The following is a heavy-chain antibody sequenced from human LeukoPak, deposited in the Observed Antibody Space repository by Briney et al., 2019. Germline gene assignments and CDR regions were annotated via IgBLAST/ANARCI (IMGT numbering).Heavy chain of an antibody. Sequence: GRSLRLSCEVSGPIFRRYWMSWVRQAPGEGLEWVANINQEGSERYFEDSVKGRFTISRDNAKNSLHLQMNTLRAEDTAVYYCARERDGRFFDYWGQGTLVTVSS. CDR2: INQEGSER. D-gene: IGHD5-24*01. V-gene: IGHV3-7*01. J-gene: IGHJ4*02. CDR1: GPIFRRYW. CDR3: ARERDGRFFDY.